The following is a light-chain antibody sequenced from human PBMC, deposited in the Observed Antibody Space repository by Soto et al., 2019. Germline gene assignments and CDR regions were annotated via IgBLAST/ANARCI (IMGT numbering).Light chain of an antibody. CDR2: GNT. CDR3: QSFDRSLTAWV. V-gene: IGLV1-40*01. J-gene: IGLJ3*02. CDR1: SSNIGAGYD. Sequence: QSVLTQPPSVSGAPGQRVTISCTGSSSNIGAGYDVHWYQQLPGTAPTLLISGNTDRPSGVPDRFSGSKSGTSASLAIIGLQTEDEADYYCQSFDRSLTAWVFGGGTKLTVL.